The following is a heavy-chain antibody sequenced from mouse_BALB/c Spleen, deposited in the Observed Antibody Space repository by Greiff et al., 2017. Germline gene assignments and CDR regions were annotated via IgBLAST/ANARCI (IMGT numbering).Heavy chain of an antibody. CDR1: GFSLTSYG. D-gene: IGHD1-2*01. J-gene: IGHJ3*01. CDR2: IWAGGST. V-gene: IGHV2-9*02. CDR3: ARGITTKGPFAY. Sequence: VQLKESGPGLVAPSQSLSITCTVSGFSLTSYGVHWVRQPPGKGLEWLGVIWAGGSTNYNSALMSRLSISKDNSKSQVFLKMNSLQTDDTAMYYCARGITTKGPFAYWGQGTLVTVSA.